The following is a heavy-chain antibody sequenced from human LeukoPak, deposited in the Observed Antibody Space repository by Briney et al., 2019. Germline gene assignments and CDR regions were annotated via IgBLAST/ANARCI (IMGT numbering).Heavy chain of an antibody. D-gene: IGHD3-9*01. CDR3: ARGDTIFSYYDY. V-gene: IGHV1-8*01. CDR2: MNPNSGNA. Sequence: ASVKVSCKASGYTFTSYDINWVRQATGQGLEWMGWMNPNSGNAGYAQKFQGRVTMTRNTSISTAYMELSRLRSDDTAVYYCARGDTIFSYYDYWGQGTLVTVSS. J-gene: IGHJ4*02. CDR1: GYTFTSYD.